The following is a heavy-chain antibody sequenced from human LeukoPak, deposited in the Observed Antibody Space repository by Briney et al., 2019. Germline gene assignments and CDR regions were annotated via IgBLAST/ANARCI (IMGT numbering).Heavy chain of an antibody. Sequence: SETLSLTCTVSGGSISSYYWSWIRQPAGKGLEWIRRIYTSGSTNYNPSLKSRVTMSVDTSKNQFSLKLSSVTAADTAVYYCARGHYDSSGYSPGYYFDYWGQGTLVTVSS. J-gene: IGHJ4*02. D-gene: IGHD3-22*01. CDR2: IYTSGST. V-gene: IGHV4-4*07. CDR1: GGSISSYY. CDR3: ARGHYDSSGYSPGYYFDY.